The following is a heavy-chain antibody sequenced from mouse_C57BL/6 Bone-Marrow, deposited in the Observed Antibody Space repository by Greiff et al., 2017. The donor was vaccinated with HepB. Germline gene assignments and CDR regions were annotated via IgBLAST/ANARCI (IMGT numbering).Heavy chain of an antibody. CDR1: GYTFTSYW. CDR3: ARDAYYSKPYAMDY. D-gene: IGHD2-5*01. CDR2: IDPSDSYT. J-gene: IGHJ4*01. Sequence: VQLQHPGAELVRPGTSVKLSCKASGYTFTSYWMHWVKQRPGQGLEWIGVIDPSDSYTNYNQKFKGKATLTVDTSSSTAYMQLSSLTSEDSAVYYCARDAYYSKPYAMDYWGQGTSVTVSS. V-gene: IGHV1-59*01.